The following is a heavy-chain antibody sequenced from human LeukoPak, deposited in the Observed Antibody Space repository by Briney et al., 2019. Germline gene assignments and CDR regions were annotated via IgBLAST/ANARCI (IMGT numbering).Heavy chain of an antibody. V-gene: IGHV3-23*01. Sequence: PGGSLRLSCAASGFTFSSYAMSWVRQAPGKGLEWVSAISGSGGSTYYADSVEGRFTISRDNSKNTLYLQMNSLRGEDTAVYYCAKDPGYSSSWYYFDYWGQGTLVTVSS. J-gene: IGHJ4*02. CDR3: AKDPGYSSSWYYFDY. CDR1: GFTFSSYA. D-gene: IGHD6-13*01. CDR2: ISGSGGST.